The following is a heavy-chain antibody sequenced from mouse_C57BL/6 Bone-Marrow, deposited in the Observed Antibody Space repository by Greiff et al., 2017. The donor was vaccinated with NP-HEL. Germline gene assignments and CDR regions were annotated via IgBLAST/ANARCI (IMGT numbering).Heavy chain of an antibody. CDR3: ARHDHYYGSSYGAWFAY. Sequence: VQLQQSGGDLVKPGGSLKLSCAASGFTFSSYGMSWVRQTPDKRLEWVATISSGGSYTYYPDSVKGRFTISRDNAKNTLYLQMSSLKSEDTAMYYCARHDHYYGSSYGAWFAYWGQGTLVTVSA. D-gene: IGHD1-1*01. CDR1: GFTFSSYG. CDR2: ISSGGSYT. V-gene: IGHV5-6*01. J-gene: IGHJ3*01.